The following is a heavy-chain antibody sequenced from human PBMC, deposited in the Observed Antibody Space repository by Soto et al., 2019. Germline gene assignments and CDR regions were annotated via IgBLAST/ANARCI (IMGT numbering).Heavy chain of an antibody. D-gene: IGHD4-17*01. CDR3: VRSMTTLTIDWLDP. CDR2: INGDGSNT. Sequence: EVQLVESGGGLVQRGGSLRLSCAASGFTFSDYWMHWVRQAPGKGPVWLSRINGDGSNTNHAHFVKGRFTISRDNAKNTLYLQINSLRAEDTGVYYCVRSMTTLTIDWLDPWGRGTQVTVSS. J-gene: IGHJ5*02. CDR1: GFTFSDYW. V-gene: IGHV3-74*01.